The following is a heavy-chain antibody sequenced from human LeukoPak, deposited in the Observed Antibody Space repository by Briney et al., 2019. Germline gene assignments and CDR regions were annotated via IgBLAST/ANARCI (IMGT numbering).Heavy chain of an antibody. CDR3: ARDRGPVGALDY. Sequence: ASVKVYCKASGYTFTSYGISWGRQAPGQGLEWMGWISAYNGNTNYAQKLQGRVTMTTDASTSTAYMELRSLRSDDTAVYYCARDRGPVGALDYWGQGTLVTVSS. J-gene: IGHJ4*02. CDR1: GYTFTSYG. CDR2: ISAYNGNT. D-gene: IGHD1-26*01. V-gene: IGHV1-18*01.